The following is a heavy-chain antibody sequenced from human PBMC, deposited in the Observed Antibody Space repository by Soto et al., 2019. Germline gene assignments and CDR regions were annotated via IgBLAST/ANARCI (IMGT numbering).Heavy chain of an antibody. J-gene: IGHJ4*02. V-gene: IGHV4-4*07. D-gene: IGHD3-22*01. CDR3: ARGGDSSGYYYVFDC. CDR1: GGSISSYY. Sequence: QVQLQASGPGLVKPSETLSLTCTVSGGSISSYYWSWVRQPAGKGLEWIGHIYSSGSTNYNPSLKSRVTMSVDTSKNQFSLTLTSVTAADTAVYYCARGGDSSGYYYVFDCWCQGTLVTVSS. CDR2: IYSSGST.